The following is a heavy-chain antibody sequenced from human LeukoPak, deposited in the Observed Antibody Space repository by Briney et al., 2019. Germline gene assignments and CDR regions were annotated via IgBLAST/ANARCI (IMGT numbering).Heavy chain of an antibody. V-gene: IGHV3-23*01. CDR2: ISGSGGST. Sequence: GVSLRLSCAASGFTFSSYAMSWVRQAPGKGLEWVSAISGSGGSTYYADSVKGRFTISRDNSKNTLYLQMNSLRAEDTAVYYCAKDVFGELKFGEGAFDIWGQGTMVTVSS. D-gene: IGHD3-10*01. CDR3: AKDVFGELKFGEGAFDI. J-gene: IGHJ3*02. CDR1: GFTFSSYA.